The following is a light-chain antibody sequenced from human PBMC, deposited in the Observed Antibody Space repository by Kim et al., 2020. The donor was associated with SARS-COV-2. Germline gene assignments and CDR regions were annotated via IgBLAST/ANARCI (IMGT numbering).Light chain of an antibody. CDR1: QSISSW. V-gene: IGKV1-5*03. CDR3: QQYNSYSWT. CDR2: KAS. Sequence: AAVGDRGTITCRASQSISSWLAWYQQKPGKAPKLLIYKASSLESEVPSRFSGSGSGTEFTLTISSLQPDDFATYYCQQYNSYSWTFGQGTKVDIK. J-gene: IGKJ1*01.